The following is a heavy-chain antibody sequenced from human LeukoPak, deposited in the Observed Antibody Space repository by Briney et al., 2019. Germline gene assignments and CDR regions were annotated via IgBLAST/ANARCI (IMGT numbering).Heavy chain of an antibody. J-gene: IGHJ6*02. CDR3: ARWYGSSSAYYYGMDV. CDR2: IYTSGST. CDR1: SGSISSYY. V-gene: IGHV4-4*07. D-gene: IGHD6-6*01. Sequence: SETLSLTCTVSSGSISSYYWSWIRQPARKGLEWIGRIYTSGSTNYNPSLKSRVTMSVDTSKNQFSLKLSSVTAADTAVYYCARWYGSSSAYYYGMDVWGQGTTVTVSS.